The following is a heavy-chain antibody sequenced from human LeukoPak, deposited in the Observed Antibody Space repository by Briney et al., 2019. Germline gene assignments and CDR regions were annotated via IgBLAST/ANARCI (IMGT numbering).Heavy chain of an antibody. CDR3: AREMVHSSGWFDY. CDR1: GFTFSSYS. J-gene: IGHJ4*02. V-gene: IGHV3-7*01. D-gene: IGHD6-19*01. Sequence: PGGSLRLSCAASGFTFSSYSMNWVRQAPGKGLEWVANIKQDGSEKYYVDSVKGRFTISRDNAKNSLYLQMNSLRAEDTAVYYCAREMVHSSGWFDYWGQGTLVTVSS. CDR2: IKQDGSEK.